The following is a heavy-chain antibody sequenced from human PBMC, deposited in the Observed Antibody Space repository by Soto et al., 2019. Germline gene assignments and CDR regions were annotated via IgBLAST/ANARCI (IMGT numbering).Heavy chain of an antibody. J-gene: IGHJ5*02. Sequence: QVQLVQSGAEVKKPGSSVKVSCKASGGTFSSYAISWVRQAPGQGLEWMGGIIPIFGTANYAQKFQGRVTITADESTSTAYMELSSLRSEDTAVYYCAKHMLHDFGGNSPWLDPWGRGTLVTVSS. D-gene: IGHD4-17*01. CDR1: GGTFSSYA. CDR2: IIPIFGTA. CDR3: AKHMLHDFGGNSPWLDP. V-gene: IGHV1-69*12.